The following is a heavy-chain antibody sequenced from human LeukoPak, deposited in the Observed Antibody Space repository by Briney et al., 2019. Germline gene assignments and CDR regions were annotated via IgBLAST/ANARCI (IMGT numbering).Heavy chain of an antibody. V-gene: IGHV3-30*02. J-gene: IGHJ4*02. Sequence: GGSLRLSCAASGFTFSNYGMHWVRQAPGKGLEWVAFIRYDGSNKYYGDSVKGRFTISRDDSKKTVYLQMNSLRPDDTAVYYCAKGGSTGWFYFDYWGQGTLVPVSS. CDR1: GFTFSNYG. D-gene: IGHD3-16*01. CDR3: AKGGSTGWFYFDY. CDR2: IRYDGSNK.